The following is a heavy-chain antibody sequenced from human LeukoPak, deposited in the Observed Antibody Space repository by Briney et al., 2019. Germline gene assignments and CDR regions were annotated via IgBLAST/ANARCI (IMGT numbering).Heavy chain of an antibody. Sequence: ASEILSLTCTVSGGSVSSHYWSWIRQHPGKGLEWLGYIYYIGSTNYNPSLKSRVTMSVDTSKNQFSLNLTSVTAADTAVYYCARQFSTGSRYYFDYWGPGTLVTVSS. CDR3: ARQFSTGSRYYFDY. V-gene: IGHV4-59*08. CDR2: IYYIGST. D-gene: IGHD3-22*01. CDR1: GGSVSSHY. J-gene: IGHJ4*02.